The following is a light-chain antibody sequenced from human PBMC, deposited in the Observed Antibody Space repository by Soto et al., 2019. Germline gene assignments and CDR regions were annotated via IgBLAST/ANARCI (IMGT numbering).Light chain of an antibody. CDR2: KAS. Sequence: DIQMTQSPSTLPASVGDRVTITCRANQSISTWLAWYQQKPGKAPNLLIYKASRLETGVPARFSGSGSGTDFTLTISRLEPEDFAVYYCQQYGRSFRYTFGQGTKVDIK. CDR3: QQYGRSFRYT. V-gene: IGKV1-5*03. J-gene: IGKJ2*01. CDR1: QSISTW.